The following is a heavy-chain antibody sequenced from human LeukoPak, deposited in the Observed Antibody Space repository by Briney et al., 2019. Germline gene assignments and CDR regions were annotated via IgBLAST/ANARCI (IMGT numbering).Heavy chain of an antibody. CDR1: GYSFTSYW. J-gene: IGHJ4*02. CDR2: IYPGDSDT. D-gene: IGHD1-26*01. V-gene: IGHV5-51*01. Sequence: PGESLKISCKGSGYSFTSYWIGWVRQTPGKGLEWMGIIYPGDSDTRYSPSFQGQVTISADKSISTAYLQWSSLKASDTAMYYCARAWELQTVYFDYWGQGTLVTVSS. CDR3: ARAWELQTVYFDY.